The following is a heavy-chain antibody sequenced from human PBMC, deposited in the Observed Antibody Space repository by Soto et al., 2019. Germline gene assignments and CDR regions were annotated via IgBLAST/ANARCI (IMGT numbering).Heavy chain of an antibody. V-gene: IGHV3-74*01. CDR2: INSDGSST. CDR1: GFTFSSYW. Sequence: PGGSLRLSCAASGFTFSSYWMHWVRQAPGKGLVWVSRINSDGSSTSYADSVKGRFTISRDNAKNTLYLQMNSLRAEDTAVYYCTLQHYYYYGMDVWGQGTTVTVSS. CDR3: TLQHYYYYGMDV. J-gene: IGHJ6*02.